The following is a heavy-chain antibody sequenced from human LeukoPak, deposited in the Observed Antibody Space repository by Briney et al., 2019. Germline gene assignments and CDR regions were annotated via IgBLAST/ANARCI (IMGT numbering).Heavy chain of an antibody. CDR2: ISAYNGNT. D-gene: IGHD3-22*01. Sequence: GASVKVSCKASGYTFTSYGISWVRQAPGQGLEWMGWISAYNGNTKYAQMVQDRVTMTTDTSTSTAYMELRSLRSDGTAVYYCARDSPPNYSDSSGYYSDAFDIWGQGTMVTVSS. CDR1: GYTFTSYG. J-gene: IGHJ3*02. V-gene: IGHV1-18*01. CDR3: ARDSPPNYSDSSGYYSDAFDI.